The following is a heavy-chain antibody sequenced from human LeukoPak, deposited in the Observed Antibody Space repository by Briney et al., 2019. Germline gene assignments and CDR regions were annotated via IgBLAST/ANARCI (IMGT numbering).Heavy chain of an antibody. V-gene: IGHV3-30*18. CDR2: ISNDGSKK. Sequence: PGGSLRLSCAASGFTFRDHWMHWVRQAPGKGLDWVAVISNDGSKKYYADSVKGRFTISRDNSKNTLSLQVSSLRTEDTAVYYCAKDRYSYAFEYSDSWGQGTLVTVSS. CDR3: AKDRYSYAFEYSDS. D-gene: IGHD5-18*01. CDR1: GFTFRDHW. J-gene: IGHJ4*02.